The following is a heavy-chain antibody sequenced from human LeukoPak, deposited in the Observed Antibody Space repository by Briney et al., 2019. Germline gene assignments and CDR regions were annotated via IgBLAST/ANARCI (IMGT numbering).Heavy chain of an antibody. CDR1: GYTFTSYG. V-gene: IGHV1-18*01. D-gene: IGHD2-15*01. CDR2: ISAYNGNT. J-gene: IGHJ5*02. CDR3: ARDNRPYCSAGSCYSEAPNWFDP. Sequence: ASVKVSCKASGYTFTSYGISWVRQAPGQGLEWMGCISAYNGNTNYAQKLQGRVTMTTDTSTSTAYMELRSLRSDDTAVYYCARDNRPYCSAGSCYSEAPNWFDPWGQGTLVTVSS.